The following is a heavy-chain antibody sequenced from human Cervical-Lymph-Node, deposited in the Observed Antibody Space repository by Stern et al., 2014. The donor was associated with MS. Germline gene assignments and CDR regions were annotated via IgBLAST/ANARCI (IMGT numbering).Heavy chain of an antibody. J-gene: IGHJ4*02. Sequence: QVQLQESGPGLVKPSETLTLTCTVSGGSISSSTYYWGWIRQPPGKGLEWIGSIYYSGTTFYKPSLKSRVTISVDMSTNQFSLRLNSGTAADTAVYYCVRQAAYCSGGSCPDYWGQGTLVAVSS. CDR2: IYYSGTT. V-gene: IGHV4-39*01. CDR1: GGSISSSTYY. CDR3: VRQAAYCSGGSCPDY. D-gene: IGHD2-15*01.